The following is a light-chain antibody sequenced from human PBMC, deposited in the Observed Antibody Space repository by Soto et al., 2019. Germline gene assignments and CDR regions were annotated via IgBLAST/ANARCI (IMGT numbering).Light chain of an antibody. CDR2: DAS. J-gene: IGKJ1*01. CDR1: QSVSNY. Sequence: EIVLTQSPATLSLSPGERATLSCRASQSVSNYLAWYQQKPGQAPRLLIYDASNRATGIPARFSGSGSETDFTLTISRLEPEDFAVYYCQYYGTSPKPFGQGTKVDIK. CDR3: QYYGTSPKP. V-gene: IGKV3-11*01.